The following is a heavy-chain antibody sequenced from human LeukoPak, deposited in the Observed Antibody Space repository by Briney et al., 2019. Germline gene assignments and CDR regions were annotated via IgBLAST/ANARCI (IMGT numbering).Heavy chain of an antibody. J-gene: IGHJ4*02. V-gene: IGHV1-18*01. Sequence: ASVKVSCKASGGTFSSYPISWVRQAPGQGLEWMGWISAYNGNTNYAQKLQGRVTMTTDTSTSTAYMELRSLRSDDTAVYYCARVRGYYDSSGYFDYWGQGPRSPSPQ. D-gene: IGHD3-22*01. CDR2: ISAYNGNT. CDR3: ARVRGYYDSSGYFDY. CDR1: GGTFSSYP.